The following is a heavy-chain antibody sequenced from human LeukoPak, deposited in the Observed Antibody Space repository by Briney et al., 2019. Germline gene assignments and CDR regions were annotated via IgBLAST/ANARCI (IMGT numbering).Heavy chain of an antibody. D-gene: IGHD5-18*01. Sequence: SQTLSLTCTVSGGSISSGSYYWSWIRQPAGKGLEWIGRIYTSGSTNYNPSLKSRVTISVDTSKNQFSLKLSSVTAADTAVYYCARFGYSYGPLFDYWGQGTLVTVSS. CDR2: IYTSGST. CDR1: GGSISSGSYY. V-gene: IGHV4-61*02. J-gene: IGHJ4*02. CDR3: ARFGYSYGPLFDY.